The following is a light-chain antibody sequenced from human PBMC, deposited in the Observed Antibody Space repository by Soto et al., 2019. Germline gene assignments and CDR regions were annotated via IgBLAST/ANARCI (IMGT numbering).Light chain of an antibody. J-gene: IGKJ5*01. CDR1: QSVTSN. CDR3: QQYGSSPYT. V-gene: IGKV3-20*01. CDR2: AAS. Sequence: EIVLTQSPDTLAVSPGEVATLSCWASQSVTSNLAWYQQKRGQAPRLLIYAASTRATGVPARFSGSGSGTEFTLTISRLEPEDFAVYYCQQYGSSPYTFGQGTRLEI.